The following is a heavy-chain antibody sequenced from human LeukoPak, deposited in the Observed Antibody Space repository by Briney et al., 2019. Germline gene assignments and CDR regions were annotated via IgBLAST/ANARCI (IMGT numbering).Heavy chain of an antibody. D-gene: IGHD6-13*01. CDR2: ISWNSGSI. V-gene: IGHV3-9*01. J-gene: IGHJ6*02. Sequence: GGSLRLSCAASGFTFDDYAMHWVRQAPGKGLEWVSGISWNSGSIGYADSVKGRFTISRDNSKNTLYLQMNSLRAEDTAVYYCARDPSSWYEDYYYYGMDVWGQGTTVTVSS. CDR3: ARDPSSWYEDYYYYGMDV. CDR1: GFTFDDYA.